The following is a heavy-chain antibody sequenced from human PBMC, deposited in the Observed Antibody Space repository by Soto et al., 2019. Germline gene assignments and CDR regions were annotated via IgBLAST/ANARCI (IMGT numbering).Heavy chain of an antibody. J-gene: IGHJ4*02. V-gene: IGHV4-30-4*01. CDR1: GGSISSGDYY. CDR2: IYYSGST. D-gene: IGHD4-4*01. Sequence: QVQLQESGPGLVKPSQTLSLTCTVSGGSISSGDYYWSWIRQHPGKVLEWIGYIYYSGSTYYNPSLKSRVTISVDTSKNQFSLKLSYVTAADTAVYYCAREPTVTTLFDYWGQGTLVTVSS. CDR3: AREPTVTTLFDY.